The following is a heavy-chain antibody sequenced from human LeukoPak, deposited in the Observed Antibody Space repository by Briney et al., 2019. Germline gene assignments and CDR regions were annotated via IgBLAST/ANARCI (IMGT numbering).Heavy chain of an antibody. Sequence: GGSLRLSCAASGFTFDDYGMSWDRQGPGKGLDWVSAINWNGDSTGYADSVRGRFTISRDNAKNSLYLQMNSLRAEDTALYYCARCSRSSTDCYSEFDIWGQGTMVTVSS. D-gene: IGHD2-2*02. CDR3: ARCSRSSTDCYSEFDI. CDR1: GFTFDDYG. CDR2: INWNGDST. J-gene: IGHJ3*02. V-gene: IGHV3-20*04.